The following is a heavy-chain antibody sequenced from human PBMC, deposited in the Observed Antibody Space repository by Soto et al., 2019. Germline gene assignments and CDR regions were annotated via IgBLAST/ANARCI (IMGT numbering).Heavy chain of an antibody. CDR1: GGSFSGYY. CDR3: ARVKQLVLTYYYYYMDV. Sequence: SETLSLTCAVYGGSFSGYYWSWIRQPPGKGLEWIGEINHSGSTNYNPSLKSRVTISVDTSKNQFSLKLSSVTAADTAVYYCARVKQLVLTYYYYYMDVWGKGTTVTVSS. D-gene: IGHD6-6*01. V-gene: IGHV4-34*01. J-gene: IGHJ6*03. CDR2: INHSGST.